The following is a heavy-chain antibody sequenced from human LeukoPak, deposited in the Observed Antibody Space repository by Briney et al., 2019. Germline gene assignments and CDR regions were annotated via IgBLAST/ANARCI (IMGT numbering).Heavy chain of an antibody. Sequence: AEALKISWKGSGYIFTSYWIGWVRQMPGKGLEWMGIIYPGDSDTRYSPSFQGQVTISADNSISTAYLQWSSLKDADAAVYYCGRGDGATKADYWGQGTLVTVSS. D-gene: IGHD1-26*01. CDR3: GRGDGATKADY. CDR2: IYPGDSDT. V-gene: IGHV5-51*01. CDR1: GYIFTSYW. J-gene: IGHJ4*02.